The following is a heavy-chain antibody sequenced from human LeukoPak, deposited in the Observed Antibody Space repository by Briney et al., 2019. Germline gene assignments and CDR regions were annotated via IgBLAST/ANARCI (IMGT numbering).Heavy chain of an antibody. Sequence: GGSLRLSCAASGFTFSSYAMSWVRQAPGKGLEWVSAIGGSTDTTYYADSVKGRFTISRDNSKNTLYLQMNSLRAEDTAIYYCARRFGVHCSGGDCYQPGGYWGQGTLVTVSS. CDR2: IGGSTDTT. D-gene: IGHD2-21*02. CDR3: ARRFGVHCSGGDCYQPGGY. J-gene: IGHJ4*02. CDR1: GFTFSSYA. V-gene: IGHV3-23*01.